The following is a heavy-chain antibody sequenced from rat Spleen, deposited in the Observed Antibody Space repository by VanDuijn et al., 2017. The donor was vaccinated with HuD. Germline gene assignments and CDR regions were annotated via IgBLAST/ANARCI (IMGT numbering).Heavy chain of an antibody. CDR2: ITSGGSNT. D-gene: IGHD1-12*02. Sequence: EVQLVESGGGLVQPGRSLKLSCAASGFTFSNFVMAWVRQAPKKGLEWVASITSGGSNTYYPDSVKGRFTISRDNAKSTLYLEMGSLRSEDTATYYCVRDGNNYWHFDFWGPGTMVTVSS. V-gene: IGHV5-25*01. CDR1: GFTFSNFV. CDR3: VRDGNNYWHFDF. J-gene: IGHJ1*01.